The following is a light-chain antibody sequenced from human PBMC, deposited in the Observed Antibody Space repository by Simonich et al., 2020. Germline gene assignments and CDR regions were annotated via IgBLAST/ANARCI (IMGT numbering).Light chain of an antibody. V-gene: IGLV3-21*03. CDR1: NIGSKS. CDR2: DDS. Sequence: SYVLTQPPSVSVAPGKTARITCRGNNIGSKSVHWYQQKPGQAPGLVVYDDSDRPSGIPERFSGSNSGNTATLTISRGEAGDEADYYCQVWDSSSDHYVFGTGTKVTVL. CDR3: QVWDSSSDHYV. J-gene: IGLJ1*01.